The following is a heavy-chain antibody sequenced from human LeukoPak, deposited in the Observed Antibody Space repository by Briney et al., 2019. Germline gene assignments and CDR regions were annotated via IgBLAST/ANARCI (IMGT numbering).Heavy chain of an antibody. CDR1: GFTFNSYY. V-gene: IGHV3-74*01. CDR2: INRDGSDT. Sequence: GGSLRLSCAASGFTFNSYYMNWVRQAPGKGLVWVSRINRDGSDTIYADSVKGRFTISRDNAKNTLFLHMNSLRAEDTAVYYCAREDFGVDYWGQGTLVTVSS. CDR3: AREDFGVDY. J-gene: IGHJ4*02. D-gene: IGHD3-10*01.